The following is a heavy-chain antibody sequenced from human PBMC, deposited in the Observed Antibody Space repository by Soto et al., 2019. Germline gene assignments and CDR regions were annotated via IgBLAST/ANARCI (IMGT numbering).Heavy chain of an antibody. Sequence: QVQLVESGGGVVQPGRSLRLSCAASGFTFSSYAMHWVRQAPGKGLEWVAVISYDGSNKYYADSVKGRFTISRDNSKNKLYLQMNSLRAEDTAVYYCARERLGYCSSTSCYLGDYGMDVWGQGTTVTVSS. CDR1: GFTFSSYA. V-gene: IGHV3-30-3*01. D-gene: IGHD2-2*01. CDR3: ARERLGYCSSTSCYLGDYGMDV. J-gene: IGHJ6*02. CDR2: ISYDGSNK.